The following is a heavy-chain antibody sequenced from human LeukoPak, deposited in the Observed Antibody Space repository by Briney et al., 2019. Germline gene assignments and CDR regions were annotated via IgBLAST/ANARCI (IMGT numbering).Heavy chain of an antibody. CDR1: GGSFNTCY. V-gene: IGHV4-59*01. Sequence: PSETLSLTCTVSGGSFNTCYWSWIRQPPGKGLEWLGYIYYSGSTNYNPSLKSRVTISVDTSKNQFSLKLSSVTAADTAVYYCARVSFGAFDIWGQGTMVTVSS. J-gene: IGHJ3*02. D-gene: IGHD3-10*01. CDR2: IYYSGST. CDR3: ARVSFGAFDI.